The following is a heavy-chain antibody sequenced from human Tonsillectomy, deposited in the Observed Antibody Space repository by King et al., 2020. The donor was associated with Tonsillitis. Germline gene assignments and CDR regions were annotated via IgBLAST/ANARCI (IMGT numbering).Heavy chain of an antibody. J-gene: IGHJ6*03. V-gene: IGHV4-59*01. CDR1: GGSISSYY. CDR2: IYYSGST. Sequence: VQLQESGPGLVKPSETLSLTCTVSGGSISSYYWSWIRQPPGKGLEWIGYIYYSGSTNYNPSLKSRVTISVDTSKNQFSLKLSAVTAADTAVYYCARSDTYYDYDSGGYQRDYHYMDVWGKGTTVTVSS. D-gene: IGHD3-22*01. CDR3: ARSDTYYDYDSGGYQRDYHYMDV.